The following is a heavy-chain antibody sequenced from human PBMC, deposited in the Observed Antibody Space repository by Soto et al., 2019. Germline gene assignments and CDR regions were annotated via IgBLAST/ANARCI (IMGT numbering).Heavy chain of an antibody. J-gene: IGHJ4*02. CDR2: ISDSGGTT. CDR3: ARSSSSSGP. Sequence: EVQLLESGGSLVQPGGSLRLSCAASGFTLSSYAMSWVRQGPGKGLEWVSAISDSGGTTYYADSVKGRFTISRDNSKSTLYLQMNSLRDEDTAIYYCARSSSSSGPWGQGTLVTVSS. CDR1: GFTLSSYA. V-gene: IGHV3-23*01. D-gene: IGHD6-6*01.